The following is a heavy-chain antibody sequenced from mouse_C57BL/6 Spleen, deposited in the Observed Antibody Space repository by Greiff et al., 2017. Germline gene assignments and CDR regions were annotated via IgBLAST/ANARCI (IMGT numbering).Heavy chain of an antibody. J-gene: IGHJ4*01. D-gene: IGHD1-1*01. CDR3: AGTYYGSSYAMDY. CDR1: GYSFTGYY. Sequence: VQLQQSGPELVKPGASVKISCKASGYSFTGYYMNWVKQSPEKSLEWIGEINPSTGGTTYNQKFKAKATLTVDKSSSTAYMQLKSLTSEDSAVYYCAGTYYGSSYAMDYWGQGTSVTVSS. CDR2: INPSTGGT. V-gene: IGHV1-42*01.